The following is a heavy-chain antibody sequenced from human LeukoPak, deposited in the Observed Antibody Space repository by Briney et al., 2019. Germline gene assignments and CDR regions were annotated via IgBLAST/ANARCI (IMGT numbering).Heavy chain of an antibody. CDR3: PRHLAAAGTGWFDP. Sequence: PSETLSLTCAVYGGSFSGYYWSWIRQPPGKGLEWIGEINHSGSTNYNPSLKSRVTISVDTSKNQFSLTLSSVTAADTAVYYCPRHLAAAGTGWFDPWGQGNLVTVSS. D-gene: IGHD6-13*01. CDR2: INHSGST. V-gene: IGHV4-34*01. CDR1: GGSFSGYY. J-gene: IGHJ5*02.